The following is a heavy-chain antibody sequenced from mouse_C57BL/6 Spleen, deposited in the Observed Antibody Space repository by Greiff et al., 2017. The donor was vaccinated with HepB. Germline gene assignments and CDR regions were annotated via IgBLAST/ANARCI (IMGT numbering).Heavy chain of an antibody. CDR2: FHPYNDDT. V-gene: IGHV1-47*01. Sequence: QVQLKQSGAELVKPGASVKMSCKASGYTFTTYPIEWMKQNHGKSLEWIGNFHPYNDDTKYNEKFKGKATLTVEKSSSTVYLELSRLPSDDSAVYYCARGGRSGYYFDYWGQGTTLTVSS. CDR3: ARGGRSGYYFDY. D-gene: IGHD3-2*02. CDR1: GYTFTTYP. J-gene: IGHJ2*01.